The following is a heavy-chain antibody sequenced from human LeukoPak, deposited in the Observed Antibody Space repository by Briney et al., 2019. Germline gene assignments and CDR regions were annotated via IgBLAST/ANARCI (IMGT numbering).Heavy chain of an antibody. CDR1: GFNVSRNY. CDR2: IYSGCST. V-gene: IGHV3-53*01. CDR3: ARGGWGTYDPGNLDF. J-gene: IGHJ4*02. Sequence: GGSLRLSCAASGFNVSRNYMNWVRQAPGKGLEWVSVIYSGCSTYYADSVKGRFTISRDISKNTLYLQINSLRAEDTALYYCARGGWGTYDPGNLDFWGQGTLVTVSS. D-gene: IGHD6-19*01.